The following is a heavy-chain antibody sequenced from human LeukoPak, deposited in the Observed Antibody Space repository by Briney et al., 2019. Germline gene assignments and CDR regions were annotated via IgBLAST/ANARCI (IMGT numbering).Heavy chain of an antibody. J-gene: IGHJ4*02. CDR3: GRDRSVPYSPGGDY. V-gene: IGHV1-18*04. Sequence: ASVKVSCKASGYTFTSYGISWVRQAPGQGLEWMGWISAYNGNTNYAQKLQGRVTMTTDTSTSTAYMELRSLRSDDTAVYYCGRDRSVPYSPGGDYWGQGTLVTVSS. CDR2: ISAYNGNT. CDR1: GYTFTSYG. D-gene: IGHD5-18*01.